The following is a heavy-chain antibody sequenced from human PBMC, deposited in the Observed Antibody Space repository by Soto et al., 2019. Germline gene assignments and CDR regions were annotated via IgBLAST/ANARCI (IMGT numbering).Heavy chain of an antibody. D-gene: IGHD6-19*01. CDR3: ARDRDSSGWYIGPVRYYCYGMVV. J-gene: IGHJ6*02. V-gene: IGHV1-69*12. CDR2: IIPIFGTA. CDR1: GGTFSSYA. Sequence: QVQLVQSGAEVKKPGSSVKVSCKASGGTFSSYAISWVRQAPGQGLEWRGGIIPIFGTANYAQKFQGRVTITADESTSAAYMELSSLRSEDTAVYYCARDRDSSGWYIGPVRYYCYGMVVWGQGTTVTVSS.